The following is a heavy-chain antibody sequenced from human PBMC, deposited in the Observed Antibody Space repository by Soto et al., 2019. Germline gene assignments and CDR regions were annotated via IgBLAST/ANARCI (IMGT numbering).Heavy chain of an antibody. CDR2: ISYSGTT. CDR1: AGSITSDTYY. J-gene: IGHJ4*02. V-gene: IGHV4-39*01. Sequence: QLQLQESGPGLVKPSETLSLTCTVSAGSITSDTYYWGWIRQPPEKGLEWIASISYSGTTYYNPTPKSRFTISVDTSKSQFSLKLSAVTAADTAVYYCVRFWPRPDYDTLTGYTDAFDYWGQGTLVTGSS. D-gene: IGHD3-9*01. CDR3: VRFWPRPDYDTLTGYTDAFDY.